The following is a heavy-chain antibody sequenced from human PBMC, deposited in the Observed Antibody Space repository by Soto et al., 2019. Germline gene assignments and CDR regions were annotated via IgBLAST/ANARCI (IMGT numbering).Heavy chain of an antibody. J-gene: IGHJ5*02. V-gene: IGHV1-18*01. Sequence: GASVKVSCKASGYTFTSYGISCVRQAPGQGLEWMGWISAYNGNTNYAQKLQGRVTMTTDTSTSTAYMELRSLRSDDTAVYYCARGGVTIFGVVLGVFDPWGQGTLVTVSS. CDR2: ISAYNGNT. CDR1: GYTFTSYG. CDR3: ARGGVTIFGVVLGVFDP. D-gene: IGHD3-3*01.